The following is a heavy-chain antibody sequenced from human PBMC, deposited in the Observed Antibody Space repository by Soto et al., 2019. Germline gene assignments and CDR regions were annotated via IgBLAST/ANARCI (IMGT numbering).Heavy chain of an antibody. V-gene: IGHV3-30-3*01. CDR1: GFTFSSYA. D-gene: IGHD6-13*01. J-gene: IGHJ6*02. CDR2: ISYDGSNK. Sequence: GGSLRLSCAASGFTFSSYAMHWVRQAPGKGLEWVAVISYDGSNKYYADSVKGRFTISRDKSKNTLYLQMNSLRAEDTAVYYCARELHSSSWYYGMDVWGQGTTVTVSS. CDR3: ARELHSSSWYYGMDV.